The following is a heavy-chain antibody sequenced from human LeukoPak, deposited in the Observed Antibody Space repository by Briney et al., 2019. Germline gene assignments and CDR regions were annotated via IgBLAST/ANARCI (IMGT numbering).Heavy chain of an antibody. V-gene: IGHV4-34*01. D-gene: IGHD3-10*01. Sequence: SETLSLTCAVYGGSFSGYYWSWIRQPPGKGLEWIGEINHSGSTNYNPSLKSRVTISVDTSKNQFSLKLSSVTAADTAVYYCARFEKITMVRGVIIFDYWGQGTLVTVSS. J-gene: IGHJ4*02. CDR2: INHSGST. CDR3: ARFEKITMVRGVIIFDY. CDR1: GGSFSGYY.